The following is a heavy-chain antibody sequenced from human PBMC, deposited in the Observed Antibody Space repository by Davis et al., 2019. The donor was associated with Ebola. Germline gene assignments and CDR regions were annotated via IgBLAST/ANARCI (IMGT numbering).Heavy chain of an antibody. V-gene: IGHV4-59*12. CDR2: IHYSGST. CDR1: GGSISSYT. D-gene: IGHD6-25*01. CDR3: ARVSGYGLIGY. Sequence: SETLSLTCAVSGGSISSYTWSWIRQPPGKVLEWIGYIHYSGSTNYNPSLMGRATISVDTSKNQFSLKLSSVTAADTAVYYCARVSGYGLIGYWGQGTLVTVSS. J-gene: IGHJ4*02.